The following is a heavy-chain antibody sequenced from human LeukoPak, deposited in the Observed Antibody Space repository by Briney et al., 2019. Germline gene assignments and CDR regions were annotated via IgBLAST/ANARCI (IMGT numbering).Heavy chain of an antibody. J-gene: IGHJ4*02. D-gene: IGHD2-2*01. CDR1: GYTSTGYY. CDR3: ARGGRYCSSTSCYQSYFDY. CDR2: INPNSGGT. Sequence: ASVKVSCKASGYTSTGYYMHWMRQAPGQGLEWMGWINPNSGGTNYAQKFQGRVTLTRDTSITTAYMELSRLRSDDTAVYYCARGGRYCSSTSCYQSYFDYWGQGTLVTVSS. V-gene: IGHV1-2*02.